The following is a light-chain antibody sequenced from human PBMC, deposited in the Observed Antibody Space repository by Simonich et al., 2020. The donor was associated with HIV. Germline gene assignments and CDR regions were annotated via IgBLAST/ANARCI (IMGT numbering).Light chain of an antibody. V-gene: IGKV3-15*01. CDR1: QSISSY. CDR3: QQYNNWPYT. CDR2: GAT. J-gene: IGKJ2*01. Sequence: EVVMTQSPATLSVSPGERATLSCRASQSISSYLAWYQQKPGQTPTLLIYGATTRATGIPARFSGSGSGTEFTLTISSLQSEDFAVYYCQQYNNWPYTFGQGTKLEIK.